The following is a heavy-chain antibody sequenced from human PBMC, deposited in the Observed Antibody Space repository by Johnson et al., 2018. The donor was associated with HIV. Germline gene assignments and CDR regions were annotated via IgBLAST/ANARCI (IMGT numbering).Heavy chain of an antibody. Sequence: QVQLVESGGGVVQPGRSLRLSCAASGFTLSSYAMHWVRQAPGKGLEWVAVISYDGSNKYYADSVKGRFTIYRDNSKNTLYLQMNSLRAEDTAVDYCACADIGGNPDAFDIWGQGTMVTVSS. D-gene: IGHD4-23*01. V-gene: IGHV3-30-3*01. J-gene: IGHJ3*02. CDR3: ACADIGGNPDAFDI. CDR2: ISYDGSNK. CDR1: GFTLSSYA.